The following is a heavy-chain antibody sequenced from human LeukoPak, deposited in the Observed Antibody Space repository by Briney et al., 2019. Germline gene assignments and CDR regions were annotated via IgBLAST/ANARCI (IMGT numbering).Heavy chain of an antibody. V-gene: IGHV4-31*03. CDR1: GGSISSGGYY. D-gene: IGHD3-10*01. Sequence: TLSLTCTVSGGSISSGGYYWSWIRQHPGKGLEWIGYIYYSGSTYYNPSLKSRVTISVDTSKNQFSLKLSSVTAADTAVYYCARAVVVRGPYGMDVWGQGTTVTVSS. CDR3: ARAVVVRGPYGMDV. CDR2: IYYSGST. J-gene: IGHJ6*02.